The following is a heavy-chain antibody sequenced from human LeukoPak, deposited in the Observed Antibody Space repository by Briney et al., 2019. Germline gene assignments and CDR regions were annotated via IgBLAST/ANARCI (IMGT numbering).Heavy chain of an antibody. D-gene: IGHD1-26*01. CDR3: ARGGGTFDY. CDR2: INQHGSES. V-gene: IGHV3-7*01. Sequence: GGSLRLSCAVSGFTFSDYWMSWVRQAPGKGLEWVANINQHGSESNHVDSVKGRFTISRDNAKNSLYLQMISLRAEDTAVYYCARGGGTFDYWGQGTLVTVSS. J-gene: IGHJ4*02. CDR1: GFTFSDYW.